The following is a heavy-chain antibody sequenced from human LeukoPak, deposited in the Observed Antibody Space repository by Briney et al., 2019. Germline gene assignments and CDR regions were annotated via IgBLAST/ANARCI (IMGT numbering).Heavy chain of an antibody. CDR2: ISSSSSYI. Sequence: GGSLRLSCAASGFTFSSYSMNWVRQAPGKGLEWVSSISSSSSYIYYADSVKGRFTISRDNAKNSLYLQMNSLRAEDTAVYYCARENYYDSSGYYLYYFDYWGQGTLVTVSS. CDR1: GFTFSSYS. D-gene: IGHD3-22*01. CDR3: ARENYYDSSGYYLYYFDY. J-gene: IGHJ4*02. V-gene: IGHV3-21*01.